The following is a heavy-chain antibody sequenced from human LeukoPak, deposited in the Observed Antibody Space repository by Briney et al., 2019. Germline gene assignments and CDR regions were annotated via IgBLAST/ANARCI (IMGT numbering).Heavy chain of an antibody. J-gene: IGHJ4*02. D-gene: IGHD3-22*01. CDR3: AKDKRYYDSSGYLDY. CDR1: GFTFDDYA. Sequence: GGSLRLSCTASGFTFDDYAMHWVRQAPGKGLEWVSGISWNSGSIGYADSVKGRFTISRDNAKNSLYLQMNSLRAEDTALYYCAKDKRYYDSSGYLDYWGQGTLVTVSS. CDR2: ISWNSGSI. V-gene: IGHV3-9*01.